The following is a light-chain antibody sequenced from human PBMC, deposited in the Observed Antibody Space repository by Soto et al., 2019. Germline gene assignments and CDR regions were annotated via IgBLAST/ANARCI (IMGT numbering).Light chain of an antibody. V-gene: IGKV3-11*01. CDR1: QSVNNY. J-gene: IGKJ1*01. CDR2: DAS. CDR3: QQRSNWPRT. Sequence: EIVLTQSPATLSLSPGERATLSCRASQSVNNYLAWYQQRPGQAPRLLIYDASNRATGIPARLSGSGSGTDFTLTISRLEPEDFAVYYCQQRSNWPRTFGQGTKVDIK.